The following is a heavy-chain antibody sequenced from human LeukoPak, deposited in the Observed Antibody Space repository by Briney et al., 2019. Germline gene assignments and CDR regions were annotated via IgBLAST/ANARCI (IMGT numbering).Heavy chain of an antibody. CDR3: ARDWFHAIDY. J-gene: IGHJ4*02. V-gene: IGHV3-30*02. D-gene: IGHD2/OR15-2a*01. CDR2: IRYDGSNK. Sequence: GGSLRLSCAASGFTFNTYGMHWVRQAPGKGLEWVAFIRYDGSNKHYADSVKGRFTISRDNSKKMVFLQMDSLRAEDTAVYYCARDWFHAIDYWGQGTLVTVSS. CDR1: GFTFNTYG.